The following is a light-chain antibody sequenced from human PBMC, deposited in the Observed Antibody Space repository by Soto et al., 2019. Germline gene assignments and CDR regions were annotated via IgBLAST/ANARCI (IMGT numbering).Light chain of an antibody. J-gene: IGLJ2*01. CDR2: DVS. V-gene: IGLV2-23*02. CDR1: SSDVGNYNL. CDR3: CSYAGSFTFDV. Sequence: QSVLTQPASVSGSPGQSITISCTGTSSDVGNYNLVSWYQQRPGKAPKLIIYDVSRRPSGVCNRFSGSKSGNTASLTISGLQAEDDSYYDCCSYAGSFTFDVFGGGTKLTVL.